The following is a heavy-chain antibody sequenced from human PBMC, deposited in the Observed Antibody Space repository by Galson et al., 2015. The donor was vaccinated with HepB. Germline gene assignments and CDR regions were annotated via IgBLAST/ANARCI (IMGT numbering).Heavy chain of an antibody. V-gene: IGHV5-51*03. CDR2: IYPGDSDT. J-gene: IGHJ4*02. CDR1: GYSFTGYW. Sequence: QSGAEVKKPGESLKISCETSGYSFTGYWIGWVRQMPGKDLEWMGIIYPGDSDTRYSPSFQSQVTMSIDKSISTAYLHWSNLKASGAAIYYCARNGYCSDGACYGCDFWGQGTLVTVSS. D-gene: IGHD2-15*01. CDR3: ARNGYCSDGACYGCDF.